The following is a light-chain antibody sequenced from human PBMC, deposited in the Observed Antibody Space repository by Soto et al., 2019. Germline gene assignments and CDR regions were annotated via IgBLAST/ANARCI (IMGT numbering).Light chain of an antibody. J-gene: IGKJ1*01. V-gene: IGKV2-28*01. Sequence: DIVMTQSPLSLPVTPGEPASISCRSSQSLLHSNGYNYLDWYLQKPGQSPQLLIYLGSNRASGVPDGFGGSGSGTYFTLKISRGEAEHVGVYYCMQALQTGTFGQGTKVEV. CDR1: QSLLHSNGYNY. CDR2: LGS. CDR3: MQALQTGT.